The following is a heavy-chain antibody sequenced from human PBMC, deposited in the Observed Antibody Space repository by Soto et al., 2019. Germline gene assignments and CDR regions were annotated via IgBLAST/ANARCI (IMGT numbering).Heavy chain of an antibody. CDR3: ARVRVSTVRFFDY. Sequence: QVQLQESGPGLVKPSQTLSLTCTVSGGSISNGDYYWSWIRQPPGKGLEWIGYIYYSGSTYYNPSLKSRVTISVDTSKNQFSLKLSSVTAADTAVYYCARVRVSTVRFFDYWGQGTLVTVSS. CDR2: IYYSGST. CDR1: GGSISNGDYY. D-gene: IGHD4-17*01. V-gene: IGHV4-30-4*01. J-gene: IGHJ4*02.